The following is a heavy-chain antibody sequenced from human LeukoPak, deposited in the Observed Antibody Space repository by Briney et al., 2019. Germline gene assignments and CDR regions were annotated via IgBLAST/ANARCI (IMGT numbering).Heavy chain of an antibody. D-gene: IGHD3-22*01. CDR3: ARSADSNGFVFDH. V-gene: IGHV3-74*01. CDR2: INNDGRNT. Sequence: PGGSLRLFCTPSGFILSSYWMHWVRQAPGGGLVWVSRINNDGRNTIYADSVKGRFTIYRDNAKHTLYLQMNGQRAEETSVYECARSADSNGFVFDHWGQGVLVTVSS. CDR1: GFILSSYW. J-gene: IGHJ4*02.